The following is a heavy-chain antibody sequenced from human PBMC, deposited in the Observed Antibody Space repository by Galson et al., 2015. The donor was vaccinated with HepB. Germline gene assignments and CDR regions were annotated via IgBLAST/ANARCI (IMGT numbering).Heavy chain of an antibody. CDR2: ISSSGSTI. J-gene: IGHJ2*01. V-gene: IGHV3-11*01. Sequence: SLRLSCAASGFTFSDYYMSWIRQAPGKGLEWVSYISSSGSTIYYADSVEGRFTISRDNAKNSLYLQMNSLRAEDTAVYYCARTGYCSSTSCYNWYFDLWGRGTLVTVSS. CDR1: GFTFSDYY. D-gene: IGHD2-2*02. CDR3: ARTGYCSSTSCYNWYFDL.